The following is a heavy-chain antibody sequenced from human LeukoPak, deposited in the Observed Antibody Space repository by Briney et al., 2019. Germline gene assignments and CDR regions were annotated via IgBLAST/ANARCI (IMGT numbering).Heavy chain of an antibody. CDR3: ARGRRSDTCGGDCYQGFDY. CDR2: ISAYKGDT. J-gene: IGHJ4*02. CDR1: GYSFGSFG. D-gene: IGHD2-21*02. V-gene: IGHV1-18*01. Sequence: GASVKVSCKASGYSFGSFGINWVRQAPGQGLEWMGWISAYKGDTNYAQKLQGRVTMTTDTSTSTAYMELRSLRSDDTAVYYCARGRRSDTCGGDCYQGFDYWGQGTLVTVSS.